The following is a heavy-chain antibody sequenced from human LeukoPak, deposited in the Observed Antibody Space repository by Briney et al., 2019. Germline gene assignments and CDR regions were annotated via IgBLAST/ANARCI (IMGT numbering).Heavy chain of an antibody. Sequence: GASVKVSCKASGSTFTGNYMHWVRQAPGQGLEWMGWINPNSGGTNYAQKFQGRVTMTRDTSISTAYMELSRLRSDDTAVYCCARVIGSDAFDIWGQGTMVTVSS. CDR1: GSTFTGNY. CDR2: INPNSGGT. CDR3: ARVIGSDAFDI. J-gene: IGHJ3*02. V-gene: IGHV1-2*02. D-gene: IGHD3-16*02.